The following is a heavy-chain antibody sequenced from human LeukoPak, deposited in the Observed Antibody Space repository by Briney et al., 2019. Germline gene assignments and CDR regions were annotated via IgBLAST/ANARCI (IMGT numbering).Heavy chain of an antibody. D-gene: IGHD2-2*01. CDR3: ASVHCSSTSCYVSDAFDI. Sequence: KPSETLSLTCAVYGGSFSGYYWSWIRQPPGKGLEWIGEINHSGSTNYNPSLKRRVTISVDTSKNQFSLKLSSVTAADTAVYYCASVHCSSTSCYVSDAFDIWGQGTMVTVSS. CDR1: GGSFSGYY. CDR2: INHSGST. J-gene: IGHJ3*02. V-gene: IGHV4-34*01.